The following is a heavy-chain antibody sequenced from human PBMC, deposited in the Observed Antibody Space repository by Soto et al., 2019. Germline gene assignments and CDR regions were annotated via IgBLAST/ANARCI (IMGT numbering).Heavy chain of an antibody. D-gene: IGHD3-10*01. CDR2: INANSGST. J-gene: IGHJ4*02. Sequence: ASVKVSFKASGYIFTSYALHWVRQAPGQSLEWMGWINANSGSTKYSQKFQGWVTMTRDTSISTAYMELSRLRSDDTAVYYCARDMGRYYGSGSYYYFDYWGQGTLVTVSS. CDR3: ARDMGRYYGSGSYYYFDY. V-gene: IGHV1-2*04. CDR1: GYIFTSYA.